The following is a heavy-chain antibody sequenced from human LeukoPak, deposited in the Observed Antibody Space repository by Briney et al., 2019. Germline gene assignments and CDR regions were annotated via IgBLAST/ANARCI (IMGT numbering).Heavy chain of an antibody. CDR3: ARDRQFRLHDP. Sequence: GGSLRLSCTASGFTFSDYYMSWIRQAPGKGLEWLSYISTSGDSVSYVDSVKGRFTISRDNAKNSLYLQIDSLRAEDTAMYYCARDRQFRLHDPWGQGILVTVSS. V-gene: IGHV3-11*01. J-gene: IGHJ5*02. D-gene: IGHD3-16*01. CDR2: ISTSGDSV. CDR1: GFTFSDYY.